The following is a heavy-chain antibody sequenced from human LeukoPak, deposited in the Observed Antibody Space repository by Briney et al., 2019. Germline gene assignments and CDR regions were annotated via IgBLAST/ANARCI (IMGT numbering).Heavy chain of an antibody. V-gene: IGHV3-21*01. CDR1: GFTFSDYS. D-gene: IGHD1-1*01. J-gene: IGHJ4*02. CDR2: IGSSSSNK. CDR3: AREELENFDY. Sequence: GGSLRLSCAASGFTFSDYSMNWVRQAPGKGLEWVSSIGSSSSNKYYADSVKGRFTISRDNAKNSLYLQMNSLRAEDTAVYYCAREELENFDYWGQGTLVTVSS.